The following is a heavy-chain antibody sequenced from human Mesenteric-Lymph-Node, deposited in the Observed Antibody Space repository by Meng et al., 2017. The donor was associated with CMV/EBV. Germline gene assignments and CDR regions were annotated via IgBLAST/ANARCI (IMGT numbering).Heavy chain of an antibody. CDR3: ARYSNPFDY. J-gene: IGHJ4*02. D-gene: IGHD4-11*01. V-gene: IGHV3-7*03. Sequence: GESLKISCAASGFTFSSYAMSWVRQAPGKGLEWVANIKQDGSEKYYVDSVKGRFTISRDNAKNSLYLEMNSLRADDTAIYYCARYSNPFDYWGQGTLVTVSS. CDR1: GFTFSSYA. CDR2: IKQDGSEK.